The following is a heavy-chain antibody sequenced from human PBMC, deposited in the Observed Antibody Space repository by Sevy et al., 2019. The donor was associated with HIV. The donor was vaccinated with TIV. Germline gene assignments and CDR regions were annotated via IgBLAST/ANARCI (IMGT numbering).Heavy chain of an antibody. J-gene: IGHJ1*01. CDR2: INSRSITI. D-gene: IGHD3-22*01. Sequence: GGSLRLSCVASGFTFSSYSMSWVRQAPGKGLEWLAYINSRSITIYYADSVKVRFTISRDNAKRSLFLQMDSLKAADTAVYYCARDDYGSSGYYHWDWGQGTLVTVSS. CDR3: ARDDYGSSGYYHWD. V-gene: IGHV3-48*01. CDR1: GFTFSSYS.